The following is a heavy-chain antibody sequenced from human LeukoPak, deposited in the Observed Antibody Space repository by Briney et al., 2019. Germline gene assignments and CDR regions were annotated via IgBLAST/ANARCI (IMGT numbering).Heavy chain of an antibody. CDR2: ITSSGAST. V-gene: IGHV3-23*01. Sequence: PGGSLRLSCEVSGFPLSSYAMSWVRQAPGKGLEWVSGITSSGASTYYADSVKGRFTISRDNSRNTLYLQMNSLRAEDTAVYYCAKDRVAGPIAARSPFDYWGQGTLVTVSS. D-gene: IGHD6-6*01. CDR1: GFPLSSYA. CDR3: AKDRVAGPIAARSPFDY. J-gene: IGHJ4*02.